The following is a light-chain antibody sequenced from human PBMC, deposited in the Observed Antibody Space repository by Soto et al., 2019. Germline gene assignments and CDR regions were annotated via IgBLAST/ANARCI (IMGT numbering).Light chain of an antibody. CDR3: NSYTSSSPYVV. CDR1: SSDVGGYNY. Sequence: QSALTQPASVSGSPGQSITISCTGTSSDVGGYNYVSWYQQHPGKAPKLMTYDVSNRPSGVSNRFSGSKSGNTASLTISGLQAEDEADYYCNSYTSSSPYVVFGGGTKLTVL. V-gene: IGLV2-14*01. J-gene: IGLJ2*01. CDR2: DVS.